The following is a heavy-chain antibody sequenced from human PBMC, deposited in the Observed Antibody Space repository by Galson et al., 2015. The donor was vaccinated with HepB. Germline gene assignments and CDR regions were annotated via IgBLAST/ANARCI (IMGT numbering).Heavy chain of an antibody. J-gene: IGHJ4*02. CDR2: ISSSGSTI. CDR1: GFTFSSYE. Sequence: SLRLSCAASGFTFSSYEMNWVRQAPGKGLEWVSYISSSGSTIYYADSVKGRFTISRDNAKNSLYLQMNSLRAEDTAVYYCARNSGYDNVLHYWGQGTLVTVSS. V-gene: IGHV3-48*03. D-gene: IGHD5-12*01. CDR3: ARNSGYDNVLHY.